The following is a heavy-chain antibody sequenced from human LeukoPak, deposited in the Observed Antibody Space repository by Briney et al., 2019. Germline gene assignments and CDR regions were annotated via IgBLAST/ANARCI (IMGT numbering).Heavy chain of an antibody. CDR2: INPDGSST. CDR1: GFTFSTSW. D-gene: IGHD3-22*01. V-gene: IGHV3-74*01. Sequence: GGSLRLSCAASGFTFSTSWMHWVRQAPGKGLVWVSRINPDGSSTDYADSVKGRFTISRDNAENTLYLQMNSLRAEDAAVYYCVRDMGYYDKVWGQGTLVTVSS. CDR3: VRDMGYYDKV. J-gene: IGHJ4*02.